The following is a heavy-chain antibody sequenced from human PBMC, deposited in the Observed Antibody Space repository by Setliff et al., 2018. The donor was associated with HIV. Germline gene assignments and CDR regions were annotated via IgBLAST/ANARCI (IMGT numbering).Heavy chain of an antibody. Sequence: ASVKVSCKTSGGTFSSYGVSWVRQAPGQGLQWMGGIIPIFGSTDYAQRFQGRVTITTDEPATAVYMELSSLRSDDTAVYYCARGRRSDYYDSNGYLYYYFDLWGRGTLVTVSS. CDR3: ARGRRSDYYDSNGYLYYYFDL. D-gene: IGHD3-22*01. CDR2: IIPIFGST. CDR1: GGTFSSYG. J-gene: IGHJ2*01. V-gene: IGHV1-69*05.